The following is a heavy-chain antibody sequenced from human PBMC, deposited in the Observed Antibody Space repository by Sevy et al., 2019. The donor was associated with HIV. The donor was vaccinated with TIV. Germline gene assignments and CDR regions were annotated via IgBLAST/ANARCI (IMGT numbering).Heavy chain of an antibody. J-gene: IGHJ4*02. CDR1: GFPFSSYA. V-gene: IGHV3-23*01. CDR2: VSSTRETE. D-gene: IGHD6-19*01. CDR3: AKRGNGWYELDY. Sequence: GGSLRLSCAASGFPFSSYAMDWVRQAPGKGLEWVSIVSSTRETEYYADSVKGRFTISRAHSKNTVFLQMNSLSGEDTAVYYCAKRGNGWYELDYWGRGTLVTVSS.